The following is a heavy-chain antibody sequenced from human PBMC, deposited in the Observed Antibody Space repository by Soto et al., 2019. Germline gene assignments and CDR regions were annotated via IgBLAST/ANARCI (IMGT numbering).Heavy chain of an antibody. J-gene: IGHJ6*02. CDR2: IIPIFGTA. CDR3: ARAGTGTGQDYYYYYGMDV. D-gene: IGHD1-7*01. CDR1: GGTFSSYA. Sequence: QVQLVQSGAEVKKPGSSVKVSCKASGGTFSSYAISWVRQAPGQGLEWMGGIIPIFGTANYAQKFQGRVTITADESTSAAYMELSSLRSEDTAVYYCARAGTGTGQDYYYYYGMDVWGQGTTVTVSS. V-gene: IGHV1-69*12.